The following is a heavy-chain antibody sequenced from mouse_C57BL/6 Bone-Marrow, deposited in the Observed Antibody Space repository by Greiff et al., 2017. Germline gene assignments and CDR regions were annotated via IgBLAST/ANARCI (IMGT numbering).Heavy chain of an antibody. CDR3: ARARYWYFDV. J-gene: IGHJ1*03. CDR2: IYPRSGNT. CDR1: GYTFTSYG. V-gene: IGHV1-81*01. Sequence: VQLQQSGAELARPGASVKLSCKASGYTFTSYGISWVKQRTGQGLEWIGEIYPRSGNTYYNEQFKGKATLTAAKSSSTAYMELRSLTSEDSAVYFCARARYWYFDVWGTGTTVTVSS.